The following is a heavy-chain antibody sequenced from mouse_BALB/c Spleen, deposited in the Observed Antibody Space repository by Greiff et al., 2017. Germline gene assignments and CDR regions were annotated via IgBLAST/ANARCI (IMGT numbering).Heavy chain of an antibody. CDR2: IDPYYGGT. Sequence: EVQRVESGPELEKPGASVKISCKASGYSFTGYNMNWVKQSNGKSLEWIGNIDPYYGGTSYNQKFKGKATLTVDKSSSTAYLQLKSLSSADAAVYYCSREGAMDYWGQGTSVTVSS. V-gene: IGHV1-39*01. J-gene: IGHJ4*01. CDR1: GYSFTGYN. CDR3: SREGAMDY.